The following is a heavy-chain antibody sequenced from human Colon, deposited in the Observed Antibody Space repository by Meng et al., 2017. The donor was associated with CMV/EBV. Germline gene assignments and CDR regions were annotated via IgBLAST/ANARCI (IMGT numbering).Heavy chain of an antibody. CDR2: IYWDDDK. D-gene: IGHD3-10*01. CDR1: RFALSTIGMG. Sequence: TLTESDPHPRKPTQHLTLTCTVSRFALSTIGMGVSWIRQPPGKALEWLGVIYWDDDKRYSPSLKSRLTITKDTSKNQVVLTMTNLDPLYTATYYCAHRPYGSGSYFFDYRGQGPLVTVSS. V-gene: IGHV2-5*02. J-gene: IGHJ4*02. CDR3: AHRPYGSGSYFFDY.